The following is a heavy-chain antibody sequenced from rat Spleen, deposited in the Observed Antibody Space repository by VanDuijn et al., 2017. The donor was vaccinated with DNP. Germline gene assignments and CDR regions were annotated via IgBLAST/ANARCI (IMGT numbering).Heavy chain of an antibody. CDR1: GITFSDHN. Sequence: EVQLVESGGGLVQPGRSLKLSCAVSGITFSDHNMAWVRQAPGKGLEWIGEINKDSSTINCIPSLKDKFTISRDNGQNTLYLQMSKVGSEDTAIYYCAKGPNYGGDSDYFDYWGQGVTVTVSS. V-gene: IGHV4-2*01. CDR2: INKDSSTI. CDR3: AKGPNYGGDSDYFDY. J-gene: IGHJ2*01. D-gene: IGHD1-11*01.